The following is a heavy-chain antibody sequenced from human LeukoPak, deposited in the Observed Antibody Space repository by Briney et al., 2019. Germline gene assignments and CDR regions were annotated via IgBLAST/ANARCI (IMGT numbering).Heavy chain of an antibody. CDR2: INHSGST. CDR1: GGSFSGYY. V-gene: IGHV4-34*01. Sequence: SETLSLTCAVYGGSFSGYYWSWIRQPPGKGLEWIGEINHSGSTNYNPSLKSRVTISVDTSKNQFSLKLSSVTAADTAVYYCARGWNVLDYWGQGTLVTVSS. J-gene: IGHJ4*02. CDR3: ARGWNVLDY. D-gene: IGHD1-1*01.